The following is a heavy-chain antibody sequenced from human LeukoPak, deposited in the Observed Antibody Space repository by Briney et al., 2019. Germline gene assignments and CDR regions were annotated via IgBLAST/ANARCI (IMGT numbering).Heavy chain of an antibody. CDR1: GFTFSSYG. Sequence: GGSLRLSCAASGFTFSSYGMSWVRQAPGKGLEWVANIKQDGSEKHYVDSVKGRFTISRDNAKNTLYLQMNSLRAEDTAVYYCAKDIDHGSGSYPTIDYWGQGTLVTVSS. CDR2: IKQDGSEK. D-gene: IGHD3-10*01. V-gene: IGHV3-7*01. J-gene: IGHJ4*02. CDR3: AKDIDHGSGSYPTIDY.